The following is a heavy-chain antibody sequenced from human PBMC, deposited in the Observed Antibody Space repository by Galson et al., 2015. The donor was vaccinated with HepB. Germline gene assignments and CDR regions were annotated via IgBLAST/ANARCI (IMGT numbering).Heavy chain of an antibody. Sequence: SLRLSCAASGFTFDDYGMSWVRQAPGKGLEWVSGINWNGGSTGYADSVKGRFTISRDNAKNSLNLQMNSLRAEDTALYYCARDLEGYNLDLGYWGQGTLVTVSS. CDR2: INWNGGST. V-gene: IGHV3-20*04. CDR3: ARDLEGYNLDLGY. D-gene: IGHD1-1*01. J-gene: IGHJ4*02. CDR1: GFTFDDYG.